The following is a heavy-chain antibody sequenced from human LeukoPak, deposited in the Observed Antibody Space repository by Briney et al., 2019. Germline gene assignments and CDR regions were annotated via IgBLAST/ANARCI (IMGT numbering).Heavy chain of an antibody. CDR2: ISGNGGDI. CDR3: VRHSGRAGGQ. Sequence: NPGGSLRLSCAASGFSFGGHYMSWLRQAPGKGPEWISCISGNGGDIAYADSVKGRFTISRDNAKNSLHLQMNRPRVEDTAVYHCVRHSGRAGGQWGQGTLIAVSS. J-gene: IGHJ4*02. V-gene: IGHV3-11*01. CDR1: GFSFGGHY. D-gene: IGHD3-10*01.